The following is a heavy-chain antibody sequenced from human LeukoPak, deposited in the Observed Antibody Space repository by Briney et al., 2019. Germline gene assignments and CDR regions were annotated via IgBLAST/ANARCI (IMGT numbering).Heavy chain of an antibody. CDR1: GGSISSGSYY. CDR2: IYTSGST. D-gene: IGHD2-15*01. J-gene: IGHJ5*02. V-gene: IGHV4-61*02. Sequence: PSETLSLTCTVSGGSISSGSYYWSWIRQPAGKGLEWIERIYTSGSTNYNPSLKSRVTISVDTSKNQFSLKLSSVAAADTAVYYCARARSGLSGWFDPWGQGTLVTVSS. CDR3: ARARSGLSGWFDP.